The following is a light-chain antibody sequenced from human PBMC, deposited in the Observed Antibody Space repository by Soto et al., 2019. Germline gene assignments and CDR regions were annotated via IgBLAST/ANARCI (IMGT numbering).Light chain of an antibody. CDR1: EGIRSF. Sequence: DIQLTQSPSFLSASVGDRVTITCRASEGIRSFLAWYQQKSGRAPKLLIYAASTLESGVPSRFSGSGSGTEFTLTISSLQPEDFATYYCQQFDGYPLTFGGGTKVQIK. CDR2: AAS. V-gene: IGKV1-9*01. CDR3: QQFDGYPLT. J-gene: IGKJ4*01.